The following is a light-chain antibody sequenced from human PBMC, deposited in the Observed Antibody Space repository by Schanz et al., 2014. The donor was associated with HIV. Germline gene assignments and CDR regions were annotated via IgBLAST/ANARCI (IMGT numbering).Light chain of an antibody. CDR2: ANT. V-gene: IGLV1-40*01. Sequence: QSVLTQPPSVSGAPGQRVTISCTGTRSNIGTGFDVHWYQLLPGTAPKVLIFANTHRPSGVPDRFSGSKSGTSASLAITGLQPEDEADYFCQSYDKSLSVVIFGGGTKLTVL. J-gene: IGLJ2*01. CDR1: RSNIGTGFD. CDR3: QSYDKSLSVVI.